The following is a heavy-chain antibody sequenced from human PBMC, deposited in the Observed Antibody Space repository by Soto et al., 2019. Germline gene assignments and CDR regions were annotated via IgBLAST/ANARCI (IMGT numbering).Heavy chain of an antibody. CDR1: GESISSSSYY. Sequence: SETLSLTCIVSGESISSSSYYWGWIRQPPGKGLEWIGSIYYSGRTYYNPSFKSRVTISIDTSKNQFSLKLSSVTATDTAVYYCARQRTTVVTQAYFDHLFHGALFTISS. V-gene: IGHV4-39*01. CDR2: IYYSGRT. D-gene: IGHD2-21*02. CDR3: ARQRTTVVTQAYFDH. J-gene: IGHJ4*01.